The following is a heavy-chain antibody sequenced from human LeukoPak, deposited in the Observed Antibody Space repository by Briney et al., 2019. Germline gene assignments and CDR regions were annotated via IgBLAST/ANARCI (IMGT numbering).Heavy chain of an antibody. CDR3: TFSYDSGGYLIG. V-gene: IGHV1-8*01. CDR1: GYTFTSYD. CDR2: MNPNSGNT. Sequence: ASVKVSCTASGYTFTSYDINWVRQATGQGLEWMGWMNPNSGNTGYSRKFSGRVTMTRNTSISTAYMELSSLRSEDTAVYYCTFSYDSGGYLIGWGQGTLVTVSS. J-gene: IGHJ4*02. D-gene: IGHD3-22*01.